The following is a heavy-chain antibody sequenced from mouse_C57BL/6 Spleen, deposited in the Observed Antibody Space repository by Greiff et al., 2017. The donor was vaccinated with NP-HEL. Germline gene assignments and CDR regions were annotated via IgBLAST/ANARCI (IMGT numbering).Heavy chain of an antibody. D-gene: IGHD2-3*01. CDR2: IHPNSGST. CDR1: GYTFTSYW. J-gene: IGHJ4*01. CDR3: ARHDGYYAMDY. V-gene: IGHV1-64*01. Sequence: QVQLKQPGAELVKPGASVKLSCKASGYTFTSYWMHWVKQRPGQGLEWIGMIHPNSGSTNYNEKFKSKATLTVDKSSSPAYMQLSSLTSEDSAVYYCARHDGYYAMDYWGQGTSVTVSS.